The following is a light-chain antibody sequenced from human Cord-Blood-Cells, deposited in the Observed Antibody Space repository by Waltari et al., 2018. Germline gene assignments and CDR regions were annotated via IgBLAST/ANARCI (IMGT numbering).Light chain of an antibody. CDR1: ALPKQS. Sequence: SYELTQPPSVSVSPGQTARITCSGDALPKQSAYWYQQKPGQAPVLVIYKDSERPPGIPERFSGSSSGTTVTLTISGVQAEDEADYYCQSADSSGTYVVFGGGTKLTVL. CDR2: KDS. V-gene: IGLV3-25*03. CDR3: QSADSSGTYVV. J-gene: IGLJ2*01.